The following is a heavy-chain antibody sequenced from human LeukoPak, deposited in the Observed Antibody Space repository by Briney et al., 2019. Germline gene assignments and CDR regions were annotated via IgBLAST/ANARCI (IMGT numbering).Heavy chain of an antibody. CDR2: ISYDGSNK. Sequence: GGSLRLSCAASGFTFSSYAMHWVRQAPGKGLEWVTLISYDGSNKYYADSVKGRFTISRDNSKNTLYLQMNSLRAEDTAVYYCARGGSGYDSHYYAMDVWGQGTTVTVSS. D-gene: IGHD5-12*01. J-gene: IGHJ6*02. V-gene: IGHV3-30*04. CDR3: ARGGSGYDSHYYAMDV. CDR1: GFTFSSYA.